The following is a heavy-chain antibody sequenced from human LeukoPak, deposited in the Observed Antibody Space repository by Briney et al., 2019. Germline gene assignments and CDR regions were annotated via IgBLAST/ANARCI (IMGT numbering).Heavy chain of an antibody. Sequence: SQTPASKGAGYSFTNYWICWVRQMRGKGLECMGIIYLCNSDTRYSPSFQGQVTISVDKSISTAYLQASRLKASDTAMYYCAKWEGYYGSAISYSYM. J-gene: IGHJ6*03. D-gene: IGHD3-10*01. CDR3: AKWEGYYGSAISYSYM. CDR1: GYSFTNYW. CDR2: IYLCNSDT. V-gene: IGHV5-51*01.